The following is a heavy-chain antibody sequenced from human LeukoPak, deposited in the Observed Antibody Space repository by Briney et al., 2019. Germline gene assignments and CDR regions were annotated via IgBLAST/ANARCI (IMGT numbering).Heavy chain of an antibody. J-gene: IGHJ6*02. CDR3: VRGYSFGPYGMDV. Sequence: GGSLRLSCAASGFTLSDHYMDWVRQAPGKGLEWVGRSRNKANSYTTEYAASVKGRFTISRDNSKNTLYLQMSSLRAEDTAVYFCVRGYSFGPYGMDVWGQGTTVTVSS. CDR2: SRNKANSYTT. CDR1: GFTLSDHY. V-gene: IGHV3-72*01. D-gene: IGHD2-15*01.